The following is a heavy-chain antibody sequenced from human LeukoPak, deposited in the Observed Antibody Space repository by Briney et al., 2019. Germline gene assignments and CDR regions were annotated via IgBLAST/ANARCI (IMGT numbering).Heavy chain of an antibody. CDR2: IYPGDSDT. Sequence: ASVKVSCKGSGYSFTSYWIGWVRQMPGKGLEWMGIIYPGDSDTRYSPSFQGQVTISADKSISTAYLQWSSLKASDTAMYYCARQGPIRTWSSIDYWGQGTLVTVSS. J-gene: IGHJ4*02. CDR3: ARQGPIRTWSSIDY. CDR1: GYSFTSYW. V-gene: IGHV5-51*01. D-gene: IGHD1-7*01.